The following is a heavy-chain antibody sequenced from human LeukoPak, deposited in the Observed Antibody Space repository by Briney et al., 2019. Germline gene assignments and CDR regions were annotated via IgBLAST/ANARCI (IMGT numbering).Heavy chain of an antibody. CDR1: GGTFSSYA. V-gene: IGHV1-69*04. Sequence: SVKVSCKASGGTFSSYAITWVRQAPGQGLEWMGRIIPILGIAIYAQKFQGRVTIIADKSTSTAYMELSSLRSEDTAVYYCARDLYSGHEGNAFDIWGQGTMVTVSS. D-gene: IGHD5-12*01. CDR3: ARDLYSGHEGNAFDI. CDR2: IIPILGIA. J-gene: IGHJ3*02.